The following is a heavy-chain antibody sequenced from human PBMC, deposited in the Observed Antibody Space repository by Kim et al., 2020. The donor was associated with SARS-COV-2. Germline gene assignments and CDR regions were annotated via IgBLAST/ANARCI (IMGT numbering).Heavy chain of an antibody. D-gene: IGHD3-10*01. V-gene: IGHV3-30*04. CDR1: GFTFSSYA. J-gene: IGHJ4*01. CDR3: ARGGVTMVRGGILFDF. CDR2: ISFDGSNK. Sequence: GGSLRLSCAASGFTFSSYAMHWVRQAPGKGLEWVSLISFDGSNKYYADSVKGRFTISRDNSKNTVYLQMNSLRAEDTAVFYCARGGVTMVRGGILFDFWG.